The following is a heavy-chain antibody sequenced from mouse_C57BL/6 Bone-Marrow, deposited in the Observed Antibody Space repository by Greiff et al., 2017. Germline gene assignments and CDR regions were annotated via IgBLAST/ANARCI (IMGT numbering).Heavy chain of an antibody. D-gene: IGHD2-4*01. CDR1: GFNIKDDY. CDR2: LDPENGDT. Sequence: EVKLVESGAELVRPGASVKLSCTASGFNIKDDYMHWVKQRPEQGLEWIGWLDPENGDTEYASKFQGKATITADTSSNTAYLQLSSLTSEDTAVYYCTTDYDYDLAWFAYWGQGTLVTVSA. V-gene: IGHV14-4*01. J-gene: IGHJ3*01. CDR3: TTDYDYDLAWFAY.